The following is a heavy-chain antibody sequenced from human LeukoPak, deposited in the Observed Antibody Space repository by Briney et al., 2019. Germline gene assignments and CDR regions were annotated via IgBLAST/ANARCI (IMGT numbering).Heavy chain of an antibody. CDR1: GFTFNSYG. V-gene: IGHV3-33*01. D-gene: IGHD4-17*01. CDR3: AGEYGEYYSGMAV. Sequence: GGSLRLSCAASGFTFNSYGMHWVRQAPGKGLEWVAVIWYDGSNEYYADSVKGRFTISRDNSKNTLYLQMNSLRAEDTAVYYCAGEYGEYYSGMAVWGQGTTVTVSS. CDR2: IWYDGSNE. J-gene: IGHJ6*01.